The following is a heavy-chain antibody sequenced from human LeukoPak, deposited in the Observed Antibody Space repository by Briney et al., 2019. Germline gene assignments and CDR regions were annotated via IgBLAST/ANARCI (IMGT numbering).Heavy chain of an antibody. V-gene: IGHV4-59*01. CDR2: IYYSGST. CDR1: GGPISSYY. D-gene: IGHD3-16*01. J-gene: IGHJ4*02. CDR3: AIGWGYFDY. Sequence: SETLALTCTVSGGPISSYYWNCIRQPPGRGLEWIGYIYYSGSTNYNPSLKSRVAISVDTYKNQFSLKLSYVTAADTAVYYCAIGWGYFDYWGQGTLVTVSS.